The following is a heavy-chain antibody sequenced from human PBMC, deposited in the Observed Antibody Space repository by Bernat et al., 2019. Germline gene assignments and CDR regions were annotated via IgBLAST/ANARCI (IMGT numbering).Heavy chain of an antibody. Sequence: QLQLQESGPGLVKPSETLSLTCTVSGGSMTITGFYWGWIRLTPGKGLEWTGNIYYTGSTQYNPSLESRVTISVDTSKNQFSLRMTSVTAADTAVYYCARQFCSSISCYIDYWGPGTRVTVSS. CDR3: ARQFCSSISCYIDY. J-gene: IGHJ4*02. CDR1: GGSMTITGFY. CDR2: IYYTGST. D-gene: IGHD2-2*02. V-gene: IGHV4-39*01.